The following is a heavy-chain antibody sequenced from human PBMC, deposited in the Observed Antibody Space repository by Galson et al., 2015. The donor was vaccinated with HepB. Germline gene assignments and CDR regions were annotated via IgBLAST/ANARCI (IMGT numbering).Heavy chain of an antibody. CDR3: AREIHKYFYDSSGYDY. D-gene: IGHD3-22*01. Sequence: CAISGDSVSNNYAAWNWIRQSPSRGLEWLGRTYYRSKWYNDYANSVKSRVTINSDTSKNQFSLHLKSVTPDDTAVYYCAREIHKYFYDSSGYDYWGQGPLVTVSS. CDR2: TYYRSKWYN. V-gene: IGHV6-1*01. CDR1: GDSVSNNYAA. J-gene: IGHJ4*02.